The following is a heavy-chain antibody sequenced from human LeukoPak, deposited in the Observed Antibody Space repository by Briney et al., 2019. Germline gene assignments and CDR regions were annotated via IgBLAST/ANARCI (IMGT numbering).Heavy chain of an antibody. V-gene: IGHV1-69*05. CDR3: ARYSGFDREANWFDP. CDR1: GGTFSSYA. D-gene: IGHD5-12*01. J-gene: IGHJ5*02. CDR2: IIPIFGTA. Sequence: SVKVSRKASGGTFSSYAISWVRQAPGQGLEWMGRIIPIFGTANYAQKFQGRVTITTDESTSTAYMELSSLRSEDTAVYYCARYSGFDREANWFDPWGQGTLVTVSS.